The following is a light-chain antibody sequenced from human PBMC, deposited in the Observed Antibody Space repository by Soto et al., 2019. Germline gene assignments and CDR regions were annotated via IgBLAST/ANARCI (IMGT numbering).Light chain of an antibody. J-gene: IGLJ2*01. CDR2: EVS. V-gene: IGLV2-8*01. CDR3: SSYAGSNHVV. CDR1: SSDVGGYNY. Sequence: QSALTQPPSASGSPGQSVTISCTGTSSDVGGYNYVSWYQQHPGKAPKLMIYEVSKRPSGVPDRFSGSKSGNTASLNVSGLQAEDEADYYCSSYAGSNHVVFGGGTKLTVL.